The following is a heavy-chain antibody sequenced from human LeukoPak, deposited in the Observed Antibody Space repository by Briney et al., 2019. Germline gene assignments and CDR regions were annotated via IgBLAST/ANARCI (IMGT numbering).Heavy chain of an antibody. J-gene: IGHJ3*02. Sequence: GASVNVSCKASGYTFTSYGISWVRQAPGQGLEWVGWISAYNGNTNYAQKLQGRVTMTTDTSTSTAYMELRSLRSDDTAVYYCARLEQLWFPDAFDIWGQGTMVTVSS. V-gene: IGHV1-18*01. CDR2: ISAYNGNT. D-gene: IGHD5-18*01. CDR3: ARLEQLWFPDAFDI. CDR1: GYTFTSYG.